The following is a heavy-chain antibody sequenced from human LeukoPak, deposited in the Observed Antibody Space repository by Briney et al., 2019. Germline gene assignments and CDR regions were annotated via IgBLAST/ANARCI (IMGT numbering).Heavy chain of an antibody. CDR2: INSDGSST. CDR3: ARDLNRQTRLGGFDP. V-gene: IGHV3-74*01. D-gene: IGHD1-14*01. J-gene: IGHJ5*02. Sequence: PGGSLRLSCAASGFTFSSYWMHWVPQPPGKGLVWVSLINSDGSSTTYADPVKGRFTISRDNAKNTLYLQMNSLRAEDTAVYYCARDLNRQTRLGGFDPWGQGTLVTVSS. CDR1: GFTFSSYW.